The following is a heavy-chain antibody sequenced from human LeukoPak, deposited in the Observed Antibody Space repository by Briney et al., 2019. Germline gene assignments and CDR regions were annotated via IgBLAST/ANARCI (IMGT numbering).Heavy chain of an antibody. Sequence: PSETLSLTCAVYGGSFSGYYWSWIRQPPGKGLEWIGEINHSGSTNYNPSLKSRVPISVDTSKNQFSLKLSSVTAADTAVYYCARRDTAAGYLSFDYWGQGTLVTVSS. V-gene: IGHV4-34*01. J-gene: IGHJ4*02. D-gene: IGHD6-13*01. CDR1: GGSFSGYY. CDR2: INHSGST. CDR3: ARRDTAAGYLSFDY.